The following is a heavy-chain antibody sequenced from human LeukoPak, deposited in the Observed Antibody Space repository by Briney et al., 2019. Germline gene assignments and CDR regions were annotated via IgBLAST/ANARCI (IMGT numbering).Heavy chain of an antibody. CDR2: ISWISGSI. CDR1: GFTFDDYA. CDR3: AKDIRHSGSPRFDY. V-gene: IGHV3-9*01. J-gene: IGHJ4*02. D-gene: IGHD1-26*01. Sequence: TGGSLRLSCAASGFTFDDYAMHWVRQAPGKGLEWVSGISWISGSIGYADSVKGRFTISRDNAKNSLYLQMNSLRAEDTALYYCAKDIRHSGSPRFDYWGQGTLVTVSS.